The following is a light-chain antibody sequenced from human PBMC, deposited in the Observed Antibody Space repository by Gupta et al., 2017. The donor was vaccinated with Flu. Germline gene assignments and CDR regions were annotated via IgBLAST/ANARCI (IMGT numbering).Light chain of an antibody. J-gene: IGKJ2*01. V-gene: IGKV3-15*01. CDR3: QRYASWPYS. Sequence: VVMTPSPATLSVSPGEAVTLSCRASQSVSVNVAWYQQQPGQAPRLLIYGASTRATGVPGRFSGSASGTGSSLTIDSLHSEDFAVYDCQRYASWPYSFGQGTKVEIK. CDR2: GAS. CDR1: QSVSVN.